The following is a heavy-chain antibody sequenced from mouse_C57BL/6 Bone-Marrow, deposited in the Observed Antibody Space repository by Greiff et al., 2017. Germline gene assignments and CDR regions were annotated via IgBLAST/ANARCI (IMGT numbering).Heavy chain of an antibody. D-gene: IGHD1-1*02. Sequence: ESGPGLVKPSQSLSLTCSVTGYSITSGYYWNLIRQFPGNKLEWMGFIRYDGSNNYNPSLKNRITITLDTSKNQFFLKFNSVTSEDTATYYCARSAYYGGVDYWGKGTTLTVSS. J-gene: IGHJ2*01. CDR2: IRYDGSN. V-gene: IGHV3-6*01. CDR3: ARSAYYGGVDY. CDR1: GYSITSGYY.